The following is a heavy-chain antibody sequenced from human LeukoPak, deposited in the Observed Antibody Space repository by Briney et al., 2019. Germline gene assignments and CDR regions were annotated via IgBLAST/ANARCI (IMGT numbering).Heavy chain of an antibody. J-gene: IGHJ6*03. D-gene: IGHD3-10*01. CDR1: GFTFSSYS. CDR2: ISSSSSYI. V-gene: IGHV3-21*01. CDR3: ARARYGSGSYYGMSRDRYYYYMDV. Sequence: GGSLRLSCAASGFTFSSYSMNWVRQAPGKGLEWVSSISSSSSYIYYADSVKGRFTISRDNAKNSLYLQMNSLRAGDTAVYYCARARYGSGSYYGMSRDRYYYYMDVWGKGTAVTISS.